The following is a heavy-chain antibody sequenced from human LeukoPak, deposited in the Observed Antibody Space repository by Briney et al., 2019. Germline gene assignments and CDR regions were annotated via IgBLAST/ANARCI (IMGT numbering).Heavy chain of an antibody. CDR3: AKDSSGHGFDY. CDR1: GFTFSSYG. J-gene: IGHJ4*02. D-gene: IGHD3-22*01. CDR2: ISYDGSNK. V-gene: IGHV3-30*18. Sequence: GGSLRLSCAASGFTFSSYGMHWVRQAPGKVLEWVAVISYDGSNKYYADSVKGRFTISRDNSKNTLYLQMNSLRAEDTAVYYCAKDSSGHGFDYWGQGTLVTVSS.